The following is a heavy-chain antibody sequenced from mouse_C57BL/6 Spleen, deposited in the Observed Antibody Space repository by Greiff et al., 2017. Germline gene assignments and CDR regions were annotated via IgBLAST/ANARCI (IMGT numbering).Heavy chain of an antibody. Sequence: VQLQQSGSELRSPGSSVKLSCKDFDSEVFPIAYMSWVRQKPGHGFEWIGGILPSIGRTIYGEKFEDKATLDADTLYNTAYLELNSRTSEDSAISYCARGGNYYGSSYGWYFDVWGTGTTVTVSS. V-gene: IGHV15-2*01. CDR1: DSEVFPIAY. J-gene: IGHJ1*03. CDR3: ARGGNYYGSSYGWYFDV. CDR2: ILPSIGRT. D-gene: IGHD1-1*01.